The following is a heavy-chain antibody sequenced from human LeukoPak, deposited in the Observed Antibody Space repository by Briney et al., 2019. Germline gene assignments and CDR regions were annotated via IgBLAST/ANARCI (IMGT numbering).Heavy chain of an antibody. D-gene: IGHD6-19*01. J-gene: IGHJ4*02. V-gene: IGHV3-21*01. CDR3: ARGYSSGWYDVGY. Sequence: GGSLRLSCATSGFSFSNYAMHWVRQAPGKGLEWLSSISGISSYKYYAESVKGRFTISRDNAKNSLYLQMNSLRGEDTAVYYCARGYSSGWYDVGYWGQGTLVTVSS. CDR1: GFSFSNYA. CDR2: ISGISSYK.